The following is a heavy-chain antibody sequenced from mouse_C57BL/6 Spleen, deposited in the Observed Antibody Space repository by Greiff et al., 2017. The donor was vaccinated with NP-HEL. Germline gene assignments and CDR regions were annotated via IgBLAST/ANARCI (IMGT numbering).Heavy chain of an antibody. V-gene: IGHV1-82*01. CDR1: GYAFSSSW. D-gene: IGHD2-5*01. CDR3: ASENYSNAFDY. CDR2: IYPGDGDT. Sequence: VQLQQSGPELVKPGASVKISCKASGYAFSSSWMNWVKQRPGKGLEWIGRIYPGDGDTNYNGKFKGQATLTAEQSSSTAYMQLSRRTDEDAAVYCCASENYSNAFDYWGQGTLVTVSA. J-gene: IGHJ3*01.